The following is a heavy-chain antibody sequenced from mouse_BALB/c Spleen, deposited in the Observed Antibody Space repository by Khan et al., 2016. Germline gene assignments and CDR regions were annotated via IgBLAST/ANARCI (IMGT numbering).Heavy chain of an antibody. CDR2: IDPENGDT. CDR3: SARYGNYDALDY. CDR1: GFNIKNYY. D-gene: IGHD2-1*01. J-gene: IGHJ4*01. V-gene: IGHV14-4*02. Sequence: VQLQQSGPELVRSGALVKFSCTSSGFNIKNYYIHWVRQRPEQGLEWIGWIDPENGDTKYAPKFKGKATMTVHTSANTAYLQLSSLTTEDTAVYYCSARYGNYDALDYWGQGTSVTVSS.